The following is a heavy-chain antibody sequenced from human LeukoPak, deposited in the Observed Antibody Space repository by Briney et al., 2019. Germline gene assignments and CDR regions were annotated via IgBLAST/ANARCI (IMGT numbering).Heavy chain of an antibody. D-gene: IGHD3-22*01. CDR1: GGSISTYF. V-gene: IGHV4-59*08. CDR2: IYDSGST. CDR3: ARGGSGYLSYYLDY. Sequence: SETLSLTCTVSGGSISTYFWSWIRQPPGKGLEWIGYIYDSGSTNYNPSLKSRVTISVDTSKKQFSLKVNSVTAADTAVYFCARGGSGYLSYYLDYWGQGTRVTVSS. J-gene: IGHJ4*02.